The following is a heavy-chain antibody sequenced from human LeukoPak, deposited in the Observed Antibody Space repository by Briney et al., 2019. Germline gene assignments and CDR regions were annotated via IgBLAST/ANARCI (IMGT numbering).Heavy chain of an antibody. CDR2: INTNPGNP. J-gene: IGHJ2*01. CDR3: ATPKGGIAVAGTLGYFDL. CDR1: GYTFTIYA. Sequence: ASVNLFCKSSGYTFTIYAMKWVRQAPGQGFEGMGCINTNPGNPTYAQGFTGRCVFSLDTSVSTAYLQISSLKAEDTAVYYCATPKGGIAVAGTLGYFDLWGRGTLVTVSS. V-gene: IGHV7-4-1*02. D-gene: IGHD6-19*01.